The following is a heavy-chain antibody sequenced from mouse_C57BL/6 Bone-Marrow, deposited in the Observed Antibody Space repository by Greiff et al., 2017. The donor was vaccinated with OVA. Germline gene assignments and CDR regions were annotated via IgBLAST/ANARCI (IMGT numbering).Heavy chain of an antibody. D-gene: IGHD2-3*01. CDR1: GYTFTSYW. J-gene: IGHJ4*01. V-gene: IGHV1-74*01. CDR3: AIHDGYYHYAMDY. Sequence: QVQLKQPGAELVKPGASVKVSCKASGYTFTSYWMHWVKQRPGQGLEWIGRIHPSDSDTNYNQKFKGKATLTVDKSSSTAYMQLSSLTSEDSAVYYCAIHDGYYHYAMDYWGQGTSVTVSS. CDR2: IHPSDSDT.